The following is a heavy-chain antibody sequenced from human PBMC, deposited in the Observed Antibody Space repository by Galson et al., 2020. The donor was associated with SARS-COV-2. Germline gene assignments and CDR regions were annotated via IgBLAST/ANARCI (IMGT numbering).Heavy chain of an antibody. J-gene: IGHJ3*02. CDR1: GFTFSSYA. CDR2: ISSNGGST. V-gene: IGHV3-64D*09. Sequence: GGSLRLSCSASGFTFSSYAMHWVRQAPGKGLEYVSAISSNGGSTYYADSVKGRFTISRDNSKNTRYLQMSSLRAEDTAVYYCVKNVPQQLRAFDIWGQGTMVTVSS. CDR3: VKNVPQQLRAFDI. D-gene: IGHD6-13*01.